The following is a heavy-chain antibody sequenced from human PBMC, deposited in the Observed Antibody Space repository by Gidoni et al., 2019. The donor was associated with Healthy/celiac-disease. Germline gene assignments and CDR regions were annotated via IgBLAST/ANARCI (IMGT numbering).Heavy chain of an antibody. CDR1: GFTCSSYS. J-gene: IGHJ6*02. V-gene: IGHV3-21*01. CDR3: ARPLYSYGTYYDYGMDV. CDR2: ISSSSSYI. Sequence: EVQLVESGGGLVKPGGSLRLSCAASGFTCSSYSMNWVRQAPGKGLEWVSSISSSSSYIYYADSVKGRFTISRDNAKNSLYLQMNSLRAEDTAVYYCARPLYSYGTYYDYGMDVWGQGTTVTVSS. D-gene: IGHD5-18*01.